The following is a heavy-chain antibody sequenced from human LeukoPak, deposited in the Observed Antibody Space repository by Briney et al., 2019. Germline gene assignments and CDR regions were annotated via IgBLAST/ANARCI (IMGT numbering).Heavy chain of an antibody. CDR2: INHSGST. CDR1: GGSISSGGYY. V-gene: IGHV4-30-2*01. CDR3: ARGNFGSSSSHLDY. Sequence: PSQTLSLTCTVSGGSISSGGYYWSWIRQPPGKGLEWIGEINHSGSTNYNPSLKSRVTISVDTSKNQFSLKLSSVTAADTAVYYCARGNFGSSSSHLDYWGQGTLVTVSS. J-gene: IGHJ4*02. D-gene: IGHD6-6*01.